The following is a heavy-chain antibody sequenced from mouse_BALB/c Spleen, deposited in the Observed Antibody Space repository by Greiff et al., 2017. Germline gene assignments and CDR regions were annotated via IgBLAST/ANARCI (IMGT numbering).Heavy chain of an antibody. CDR1: GFTFTDYY. D-gene: IGHD2-3*01. J-gene: IGHJ4*01. V-gene: IGHV7-3*02. CDR2: IRNKANGYTT. Sequence: VQLKESGGGLVQPGGSLRLSCATSGFTFTDYYMSWVRQPPGKALEWLGFIRNKANGYTTEYSASVKGRFTISRDNSQSILYLQMNTLRAEDSATYYCASWLLRTMCHWGQGTSVTVSS. CDR3: ASWLLRTMCH.